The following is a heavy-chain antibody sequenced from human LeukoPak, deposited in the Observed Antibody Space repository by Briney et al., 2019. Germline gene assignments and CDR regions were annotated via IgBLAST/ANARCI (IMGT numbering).Heavy chain of an antibody. J-gene: IGHJ4*02. CDR2: INQDGSEK. Sequence: GGSLRLSCAGSGFPFSSYWMTWVRQAPGKGLEWVANINQDGSEKSCVDSVRGRFTISRDNAKNSLYLQMNRVGAEDTAVYYCARGEDNADEYLREDYWGQGILVTVSS. D-gene: IGHD2/OR15-2a*01. V-gene: IGHV3-7*04. CDR3: ARGEDNADEYLREDY. CDR1: GFPFSSYW.